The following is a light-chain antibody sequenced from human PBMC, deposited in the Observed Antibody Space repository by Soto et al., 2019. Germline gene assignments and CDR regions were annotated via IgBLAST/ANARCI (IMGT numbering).Light chain of an antibody. CDR2: EVN. V-gene: IGLV2-14*01. CDR3: SSYTSSSTYV. CDR1: SSDVGNYKY. Sequence: QSALTQPASVSGSPGQSITISCTGTSSDVGNYKYVSWYQQHPGKAPKLMIYEVNRRPSGVSDRLSGSKSGNTASLTISGLQAEDEADYYCSSYTSSSTYVFGVGTKLTVL. J-gene: IGLJ1*01.